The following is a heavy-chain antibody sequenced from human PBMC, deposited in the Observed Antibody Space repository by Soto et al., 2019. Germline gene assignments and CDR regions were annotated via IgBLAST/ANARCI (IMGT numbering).Heavy chain of an antibody. J-gene: IGHJ4*02. Sequence: EVQLVESGGGLVQPGGSLRLSCAASGFMFSAYWMSWVRQAPGKGLEWVANIHGDGSKIYYVDSVKGRFTIYRDNAKRSLYLQRNSLRAEDTAVYYCARDFYVGYTYGPGAYWGQGALVAVSS. CDR2: IHGDGSKI. D-gene: IGHD5-18*01. CDR1: GFMFSAYW. CDR3: ARDFYVGYTYGPGAY. V-gene: IGHV3-7*01.